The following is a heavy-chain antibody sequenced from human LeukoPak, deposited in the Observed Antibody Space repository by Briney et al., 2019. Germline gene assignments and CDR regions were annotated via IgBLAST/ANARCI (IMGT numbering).Heavy chain of an antibody. V-gene: IGHV3-48*03. CDR1: GFTLSTYE. CDR2: ITSSGSPT. D-gene: IGHD2-15*01. Sequence: PGGSLRLSCAASGFTLSTYEMTWVRQAPGKGLEWISFITSSGSPTFYADSVKGRFTIFRDTAKNSLLLQMNNLRGEDTAVYYCARDISPSTRAFDIWGQGTMVTVS. J-gene: IGHJ3*02. CDR3: ARDISPSTRAFDI.